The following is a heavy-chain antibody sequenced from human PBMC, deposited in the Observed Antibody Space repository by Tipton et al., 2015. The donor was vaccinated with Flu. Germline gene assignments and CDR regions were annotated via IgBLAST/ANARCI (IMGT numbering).Heavy chain of an antibody. CDR1: GFTVSNNH. V-gene: IGHV3-53*01. Sequence: QLVQSGGGLIQPGGSLRLSCAASGFTVSNNHMNWVRQAPGKGLEWVSFIFSGGSTYYADSVKGRFTISRDDAKNSLSLQMNSLRDEDTALYHCARGGGGTYGMDVWGQGTTVTVSS. CDR2: IFSGGST. D-gene: IGHD3-16*01. CDR3: ARGGGGTYGMDV. J-gene: IGHJ6*02.